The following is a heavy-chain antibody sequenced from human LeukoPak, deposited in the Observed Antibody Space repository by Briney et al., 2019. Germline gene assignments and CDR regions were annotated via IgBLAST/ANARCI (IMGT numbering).Heavy chain of an antibody. CDR3: ARDRGCGGDCYSTYFDY. Sequence: PSETLSLTCTVSGGSISSGGYYLSWIRQHPGKGLEWIGYIYYSGGTYYNPSLKSRVTISVDTSKNQFSLKLSSVTAADTAVYYCARDRGCGGDCYSTYFDYWGQGTPVTVSS. V-gene: IGHV4-31*03. CDR2: IYYSGGT. D-gene: IGHD2-21*02. J-gene: IGHJ4*02. CDR1: GGSISSGGYY.